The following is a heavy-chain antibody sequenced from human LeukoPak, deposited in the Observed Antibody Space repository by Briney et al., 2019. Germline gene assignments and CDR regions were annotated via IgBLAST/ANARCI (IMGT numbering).Heavy chain of an antibody. CDR1: GDSVSSSSAG. V-gene: IGHV6-1*01. J-gene: IGHJ4*02. D-gene: IGHD6-19*01. CDR2: TYFRSKWYN. Sequence: SQTLSLTYAISGDSVSSSSAGWHWLRQSPSRGLEWLGKTYFRSKWYNDYVVSVKSRITINPDTSKNQFSLQLNSVPPEDTAVYYCSRSSAYSFDYWGQGTLVTVSS. CDR3: SRSSAYSFDY.